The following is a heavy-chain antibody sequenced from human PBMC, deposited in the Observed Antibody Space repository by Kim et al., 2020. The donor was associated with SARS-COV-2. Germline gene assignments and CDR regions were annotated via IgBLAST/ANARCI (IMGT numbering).Heavy chain of an antibody. CDR3: ARSTGVVGLFDY. Sequence: NSNPSLKSRVTISVDTSKNQFSLKLSSVTAADTAVYYCARSTGVVGLFDYWGQGTLVTVSS. D-gene: IGHD4-17*01. J-gene: IGHJ4*02. V-gene: IGHV4-59*01.